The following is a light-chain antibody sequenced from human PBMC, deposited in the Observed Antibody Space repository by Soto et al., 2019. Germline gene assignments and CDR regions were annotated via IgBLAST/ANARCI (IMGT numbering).Light chain of an antibody. CDR1: QSVSSTY. CDR3: QHYGSLVLT. CDR2: GAS. V-gene: IGKV3-20*01. Sequence: EIVWTQSPGTLSLSPGERATLSCRASQSVSSTYLAWYPKTPGHATRLLIYGASSRATGIPDRFSGSGSGTDFTLTISRLEPEDFAVYYCQHYGSLVLTFGGGTKVEIK. J-gene: IGKJ4*01.